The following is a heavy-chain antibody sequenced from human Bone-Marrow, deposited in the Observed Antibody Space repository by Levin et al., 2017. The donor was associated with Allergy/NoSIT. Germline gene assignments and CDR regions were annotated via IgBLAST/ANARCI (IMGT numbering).Heavy chain of an antibody. V-gene: IGHV1-69*13. Sequence: SVKVSCKASGGTFSSYAISWVRQAPGQGLEWMGGIIPIFGTANYAQKFQGRVTITADESTSTAYMELSSLRSEDTAVYYCARGPKHQTVKYCSGGSCYFNLDYWGQGTLVTVSS. D-gene: IGHD2-15*01. CDR2: IIPIFGTA. CDR3: ARGPKHQTVKYCSGGSCYFNLDY. CDR1: GGTFSSYA. J-gene: IGHJ4*02.